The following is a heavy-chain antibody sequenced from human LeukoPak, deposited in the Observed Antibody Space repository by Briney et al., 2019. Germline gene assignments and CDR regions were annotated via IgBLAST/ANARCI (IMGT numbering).Heavy chain of an antibody. CDR2: FDPEDGET. V-gene: IGHV1-24*01. Sequence: ASVKVSCKVSGYTLTELSMHWVRQAPGKGLEWMGGFDPEDGETIYAQKFQGRVTMTEDTSTDTAYMVLSSLRSEDTAVYYCATWPSVVVVAATGGFDYWGQGTLVTVSS. D-gene: IGHD2-15*01. J-gene: IGHJ4*02. CDR1: GYTLTELS. CDR3: ATWPSVVVVAATGGFDY.